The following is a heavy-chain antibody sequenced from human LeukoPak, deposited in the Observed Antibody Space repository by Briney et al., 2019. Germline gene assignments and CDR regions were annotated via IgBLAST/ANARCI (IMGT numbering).Heavy chain of an antibody. Sequence: ASVKVSCKASGYTFTSYYMHWVRQAPGQGLEWMGIINPSGGSTSYAQKFQGRVTMTRNTSISTAYMELSSLRSEDTAVYYCARAYSSSWYYYYGMDVWGQGTTVTVSS. D-gene: IGHD6-13*01. CDR2: INPSGGST. CDR1: GYTFTSYY. J-gene: IGHJ6*02. CDR3: ARAYSSSWYYYYGMDV. V-gene: IGHV1-46*01.